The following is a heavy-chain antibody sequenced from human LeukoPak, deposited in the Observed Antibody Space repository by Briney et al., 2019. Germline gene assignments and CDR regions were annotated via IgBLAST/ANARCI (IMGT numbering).Heavy chain of an antibody. CDR1: GYSFTSYW. CDR3: ARHRGSWFGEPQLDY. J-gene: IGHJ4*02. CDR2: IYPGDSDT. V-gene: IGHV5-51*01. D-gene: IGHD3-10*01. Sequence: GESLKISCQGSGYSFTSYWIGWVRQMPGKGLEWMGIIYPGDSDTRYSPSFQGQVTISADKSISTAYLQWSSLKASDTAMYYCARHRGSWFGEPQLDYWGQGTLVTVSS.